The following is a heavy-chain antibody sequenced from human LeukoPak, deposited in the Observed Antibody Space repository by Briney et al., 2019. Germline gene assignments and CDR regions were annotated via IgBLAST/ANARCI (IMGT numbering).Heavy chain of an antibody. CDR3: ARGRGRTYYDILTGYQEYNWFDS. V-gene: IGHV4-59*01. CDR2: IYYSGRT. Sequence: SETLSLTCTVSGGSISSYYWGWIRQPPGKGLGWIGYIYYSGRTPYNPSLKSRVTISVDTSKNQFSLKLSSVTAADTAVYYCARGRGRTYYDILTGYQEYNWFDSWGQGTLVTVSP. D-gene: IGHD3-9*01. CDR1: GGSISSYY. J-gene: IGHJ5*01.